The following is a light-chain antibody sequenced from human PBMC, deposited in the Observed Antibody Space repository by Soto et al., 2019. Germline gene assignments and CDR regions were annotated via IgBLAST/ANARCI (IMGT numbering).Light chain of an antibody. J-gene: IGKJ2*03. V-gene: IGKV1-33*01. CDR3: QQYDNLPFS. Sequence: DIQMTQSPSSVSASVGDRVTITCQASQDVSNYLNWYQQKPGKAPKLLIYDASNLETGVPSRFSGSASGTDFTFTISSLRPEDVGTYYCQQYDNLPFSFGQGTKLEIK. CDR2: DAS. CDR1: QDVSNY.